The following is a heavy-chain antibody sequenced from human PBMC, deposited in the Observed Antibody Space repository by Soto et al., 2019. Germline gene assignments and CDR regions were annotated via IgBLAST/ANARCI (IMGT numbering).Heavy chain of an antibody. V-gene: IGHV4-30-4*01. D-gene: IGHD3-16*01. Sequence: SETLSLTCTVSGGSTSSDNYWSWIRQPPGKGLEWIGHIYYSGNTDYNPSLKSRLAISIDTSKNQFSLKLSSVTAADTAVYFCAREGGESSDGLYYFDFWGQGTLVTVSS. CDR1: GGSTSSDNY. CDR3: AREGGESSDGLYYFDF. J-gene: IGHJ4*02. CDR2: IYYSGNT.